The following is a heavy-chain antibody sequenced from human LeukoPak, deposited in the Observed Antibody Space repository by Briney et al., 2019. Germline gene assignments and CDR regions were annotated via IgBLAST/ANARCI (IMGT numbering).Heavy chain of an antibody. CDR3: ARFRTWGDKAFDY. D-gene: IGHD2-21*02. V-gene: IGHV3-30*04. Sequence: GGSLRLSCAASGFTFSSYAMHWVRQAPGKGLEWVAVISYDGSNKYYADSVKGRFTISRDNSKNTLYLQMNSLRAEDTAVYYCARFRTWGDKAFDYWGQGTLVTVSS. CDR2: ISYDGSNK. J-gene: IGHJ4*02. CDR1: GFTFSSYA.